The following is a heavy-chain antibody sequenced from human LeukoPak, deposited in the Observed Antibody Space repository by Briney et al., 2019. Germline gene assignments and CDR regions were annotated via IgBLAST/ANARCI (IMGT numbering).Heavy chain of an antibody. Sequence: PSETLSLTCAVYGGSFSGYYWSWIRQPPGKGPEWIGEINHSGSTNYNPSLKSRVTISVDTSKNQFSLKLSSVTAADTAVYYCASAFRRDAFDIWGQGTMVTVSS. CDR3: ASAFRRDAFDI. D-gene: IGHD3-3*02. J-gene: IGHJ3*02. CDR2: INHSGST. CDR1: GGSFSGYY. V-gene: IGHV4-34*01.